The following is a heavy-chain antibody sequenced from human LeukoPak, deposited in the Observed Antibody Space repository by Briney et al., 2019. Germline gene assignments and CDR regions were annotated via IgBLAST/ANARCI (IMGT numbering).Heavy chain of an antibody. D-gene: IGHD3-22*01. CDR3: AKDRPNFHENSGHYYRRDGDS. Sequence: GGSLRLSCQASGFTFYMYAMSWVRQAPGKGLEWVASMCGTAGCTFYPDSVKGRFTISRDNSKNVRYLRMNSLTAEDTAIYYCAKDRPNFHENSGHYYRRDGDSWGQGTLVTVSS. V-gene: IGHV3-23*01. J-gene: IGHJ5*01. CDR1: GFTFYMYA. CDR2: MCGTAGCT.